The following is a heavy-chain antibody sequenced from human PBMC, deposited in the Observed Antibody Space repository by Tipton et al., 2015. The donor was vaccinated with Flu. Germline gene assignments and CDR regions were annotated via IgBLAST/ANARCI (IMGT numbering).Heavy chain of an antibody. D-gene: IGHD3-10*01. Sequence: TLSLTCVVSGDSISSNNWWSWVRQPPGKGLEWVGEIFHTGTTYYSPSLQSRTTISLDKLNNEVSLRLRFVTAADTAVYYCASLWYGEWPRDYWGPGILVPVSS. CDR2: IFHTGTT. CDR3: ASLWYGEWPRDY. V-gene: IGHV4-4*02. J-gene: IGHJ4*02. CDR1: GDSISSNNW.